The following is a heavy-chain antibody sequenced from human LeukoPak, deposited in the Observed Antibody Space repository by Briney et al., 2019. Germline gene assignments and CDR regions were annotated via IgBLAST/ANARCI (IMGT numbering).Heavy chain of an antibody. Sequence: PGRSLRISCAASGFTFSSYAMHWVRQAPGKGLEWVAVISYDGSNKYYADSVKGRFTISRDNAKNSLYLQMNSLRAEDTAVYYCARERPYAFDIWGQGTMVTVSS. CDR1: GFTFSSYA. V-gene: IGHV3-30*04. CDR3: ARERPYAFDI. CDR2: ISYDGSNK. J-gene: IGHJ3*02.